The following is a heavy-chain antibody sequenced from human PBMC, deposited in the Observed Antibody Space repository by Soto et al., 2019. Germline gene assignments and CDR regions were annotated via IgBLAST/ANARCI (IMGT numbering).Heavy chain of an antibody. D-gene: IGHD6-13*01. Sequence: GGSLRLSCAASGFTFSSYAMSWVRQAPGKGLEWVSAISGSGGSTYYADSVKGRFTISRDNSKNTLYLQMNSLRAEDTAVYYCAKDLDGYRYSSSWYLVVDYWGQGTLVTVSS. CDR1: GFTFSSYA. J-gene: IGHJ4*02. CDR3: AKDLDGYRYSSSWYLVVDY. CDR2: ISGSGGST. V-gene: IGHV3-23*01.